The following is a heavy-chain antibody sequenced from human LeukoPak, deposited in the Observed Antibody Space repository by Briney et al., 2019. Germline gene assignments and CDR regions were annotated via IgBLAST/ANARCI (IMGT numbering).Heavy chain of an antibody. J-gene: IGHJ3*02. V-gene: IGHV1-46*01. CDR1: GYTFTSYY. CDR3: ARGRFPTFGGGAFDI. D-gene: IGHD3-3*01. Sequence: ASVKVSCKASGYTFTSYYMHWVRQAPGQGLEWMGIINPSGGSTSYAQKFQGRVTMTRDTSTSTVYMELSSLRSEDTAVYYCARGRFPTFGGGAFDIWGQGTMVTVSS. CDR2: INPSGGST.